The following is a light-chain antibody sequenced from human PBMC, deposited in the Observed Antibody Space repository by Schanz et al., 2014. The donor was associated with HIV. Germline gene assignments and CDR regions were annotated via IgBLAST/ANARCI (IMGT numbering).Light chain of an antibody. V-gene: IGKV3-20*01. J-gene: IGKJ1*01. CDR2: DAS. Sequence: EIVVTQSPGTVSLSPGERATLSCRAGQSVGSTYLAWYQQKPGQAPRLLIYDASSRASGIPDRFSGSGSGTDFTLTISSLQPDDSATYYCQHYDSYPWTFGQGTKVEI. CDR1: QSVGSTY. CDR3: QHYDSYPWT.